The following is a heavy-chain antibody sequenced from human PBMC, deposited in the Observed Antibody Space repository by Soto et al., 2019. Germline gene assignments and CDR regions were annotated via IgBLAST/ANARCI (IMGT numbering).Heavy chain of an antibody. CDR1: GGTFSSYS. D-gene: IGHD1-26*01. V-gene: IGHV1-69*13. Sequence: AASVNVSCKSSGGTFSSYSMSWVRQAPGQGLEWMGGIIPIFGTANYAQKFQGRVTITADESTSTAYMELSSLRSEDTAVYYCARDPSGSYYFDYWGQGTLVTVSS. CDR2: IIPIFGTA. CDR3: ARDPSGSYYFDY. J-gene: IGHJ4*02.